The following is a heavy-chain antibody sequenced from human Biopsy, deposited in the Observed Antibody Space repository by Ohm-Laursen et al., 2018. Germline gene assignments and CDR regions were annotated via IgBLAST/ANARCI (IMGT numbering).Heavy chain of an antibody. CDR3: ARTPRDSFWSGSYKRGLWFDP. CDR2: VSYSGNA. D-gene: IGHD3-3*01. J-gene: IGHJ5*02. V-gene: IGHV4-59*01. Sequence: GTLSLTCAVSGGAITSYYWSWTRQPPGKGLEWIGYVSYSGNADYNPSLKSRVIISKDTSKNQFSLQVNSVTAADTAVYYCARTPRDSFWSGSYKRGLWFDPWGQGTLVIVSS. CDR1: GGAITSYY.